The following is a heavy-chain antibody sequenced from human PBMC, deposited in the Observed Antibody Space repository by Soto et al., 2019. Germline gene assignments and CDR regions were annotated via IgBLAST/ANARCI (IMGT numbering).Heavy chain of an antibody. CDR1: GFSLSTSGVG. CDR2: IYWDDDK. Sequence: QITLKESGPTLVKPTQTLTLTCTFSGFSLSTSGVGVGWIRQPPGKALEWLALIYWDDDKRYSPSLKNRLTITKDTSKNQVVLTMTNMDPVDTATYYCAHSPRITVTTFYYFDYWGQGTLVTVSS. J-gene: IGHJ4*02. CDR3: AHSPRITVTTFYYFDY. D-gene: IGHD4-17*01. V-gene: IGHV2-5*02.